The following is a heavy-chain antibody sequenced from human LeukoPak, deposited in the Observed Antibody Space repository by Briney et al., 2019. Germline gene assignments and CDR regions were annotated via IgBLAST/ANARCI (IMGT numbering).Heavy chain of an antibody. CDR3: AKGGGNGAFDP. Sequence: GGSPRLSCAASGFTFSCYAMSWVRQAPGKGLECVSHIRGSADSTYYSDSVKGRFTISRDNSRNTLYLQMNSLRAEDTAVYYCAKGGGNGAFDPWGQGTLVTVSS. D-gene: IGHD4-23*01. J-gene: IGHJ5*02. V-gene: IGHV3-23*01. CDR2: IRGSADST. CDR1: GFTFSCYA.